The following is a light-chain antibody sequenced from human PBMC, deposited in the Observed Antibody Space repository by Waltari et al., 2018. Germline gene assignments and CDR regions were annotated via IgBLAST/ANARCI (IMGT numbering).Light chain of an antibody. CDR2: EAS. J-gene: IGKJ1*01. CDR1: QNINNW. Sequence: DIQMTQSPSTLSASVGDRVTITCRASQNINNWLAWYQQAPGRAPKLLIYEASSLESGVPARFRGSGSGTLFTLTITSLQTDDVALYYCQQYKTFSRTFGQGTQVEIK. CDR3: QQYKTFSRT. V-gene: IGKV1-5*01.